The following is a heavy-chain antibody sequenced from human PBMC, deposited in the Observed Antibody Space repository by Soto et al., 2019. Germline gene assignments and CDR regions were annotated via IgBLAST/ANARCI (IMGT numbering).Heavy chain of an antibody. Sequence: QVQLQEPGPGLVKPSQTLSLTCTVSGGSISSGGYYWSWIRQHPGKGLEWIAYIYYSGSTYYNLSLKIRVNISVDTSKNQFSLKLSSVTAADTAVYYCARDTAGGWYAVFDFWGQGTLVTVSS. CDR3: ARDTAGGWYAVFDF. J-gene: IGHJ4*02. CDR1: GGSISSGGYY. V-gene: IGHV4-31*03. D-gene: IGHD6-19*01. CDR2: IYYSGST.